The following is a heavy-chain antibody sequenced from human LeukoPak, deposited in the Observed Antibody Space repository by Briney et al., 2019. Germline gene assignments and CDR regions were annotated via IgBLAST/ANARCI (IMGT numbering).Heavy chain of an antibody. CDR2: IWYDGSNK. CDR3: AKEQTYGYSYGIIDY. D-gene: IGHD5-18*01. V-gene: IGHV3-30*02. CDR1: GFTFSSYG. J-gene: IGHJ4*02. Sequence: GGSLRLSCAASGFTFSSYGFHWVRQAPGKGLEWVAVIWYDGSNKYYADSVKGRFTISRDNSKNSLYLQMNSLRAEDTALYYCAKEQTYGYSYGIIDYWGQGTLVTVSS.